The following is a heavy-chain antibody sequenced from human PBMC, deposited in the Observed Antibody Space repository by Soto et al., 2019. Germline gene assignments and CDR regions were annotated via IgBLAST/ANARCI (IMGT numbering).Heavy chain of an antibody. D-gene: IGHD4-4*01. V-gene: IGHV4-39*01. CDR3: ARPYSNYENWFDP. CDR2: IYYSGST. CDR1: GGSISSSSYY. J-gene: IGHJ5*02. Sequence: PSETLSLTCTVSGGSISSSSYYWGWIRQPPGKGLEWIGRIYYSGSTYYNPSLKSRVTIPVDTSKNQFSLKLSSVTAADTAVYYCARPYSNYENWFDPWGQGTLVTVSS.